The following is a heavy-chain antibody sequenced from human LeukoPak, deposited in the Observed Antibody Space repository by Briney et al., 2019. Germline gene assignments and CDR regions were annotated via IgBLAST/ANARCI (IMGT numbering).Heavy chain of an antibody. CDR2: ISSSSSYT. J-gene: IGHJ4*02. CDR3: ARAKRDLYDILTGYYYYFDY. Sequence: GGSRRLSCAASGFTFSDYYMSWIRQAPGKGLEWVSYISSSSSYTNYADSVKGRFTISRDNAKNSLYLQMNSLRAEDTAVYYCARAKRDLYDILTGYYYYFDYWGQGTLVTVSS. CDR1: GFTFSDYY. V-gene: IGHV3-11*06. D-gene: IGHD3-9*01.